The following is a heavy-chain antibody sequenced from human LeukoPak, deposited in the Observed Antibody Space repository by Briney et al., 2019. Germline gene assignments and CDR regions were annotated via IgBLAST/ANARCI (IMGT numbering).Heavy chain of an antibody. CDR2: IYYSGST. CDR1: GSSISSSSYY. CDR3: ARVTHYYYMDV. D-gene: IGHD5-18*01. J-gene: IGHJ6*03. Sequence: SETLSLTCTVSGSSISSSSYYWGWIRQPPRKGLEWIGSIYYSGSTYYNPSLKSRVTISVDTSKNQFSLKLSSVTAADTAVYYCARVTHYYYMDVWGKGTTVTISS. V-gene: IGHV4-39*01.